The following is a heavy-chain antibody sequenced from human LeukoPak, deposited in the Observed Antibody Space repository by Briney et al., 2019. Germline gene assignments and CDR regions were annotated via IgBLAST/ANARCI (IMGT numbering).Heavy chain of an antibody. V-gene: IGHV3-74*01. Sequence: GGSLRLSCAASGFIFSSYWMHWVRQAPGKGLVWVSRISSDGSSIIYADSVKGRFTISRDNAKNTLYMQMNSLRAEDTAVYYCARAAAVAGTGGYYWGQGTLVTVSS. CDR2: ISSDGSSI. CDR1: GFIFSSYW. D-gene: IGHD6-19*01. J-gene: IGHJ4*02. CDR3: ARAAAVAGTGGYY.